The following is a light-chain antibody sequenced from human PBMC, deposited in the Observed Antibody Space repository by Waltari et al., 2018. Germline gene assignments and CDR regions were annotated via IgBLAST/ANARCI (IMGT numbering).Light chain of an antibody. CDR3: QQANSFPPGT. J-gene: IGKJ3*01. CDR1: QNVNNW. V-gene: IGKV1-12*01. CDR2: FAS. Sequence: DPQMTQSPSSVSASIGDTVTINCRASQNVNNWVAWYQQKPGKAPKLLIYFASALQTGVPSRFSGSGSGTHFTLTINDLQPEDFATYYCQQANSFPPGTFGPGTTVDIK.